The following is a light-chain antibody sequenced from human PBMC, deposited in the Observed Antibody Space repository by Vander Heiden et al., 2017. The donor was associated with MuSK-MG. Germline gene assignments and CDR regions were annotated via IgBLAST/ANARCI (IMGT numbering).Light chain of an antibody. CDR3: CSDAGSSIWV. CDR1: SRDIGSYNL. CDR2: EVN. V-gene: IGLV2-23*02. Sequence: SALTQPASVSGSPGQSITISCTGTSRDIGSYNLVAWYQQNPGNAHNLMIYEVNKRPAGVSNRFSGSKSGNTASLTISGRQAEDEADYYCCSDAGSSIWVFGGGTKLTVL. J-gene: IGLJ3*02.